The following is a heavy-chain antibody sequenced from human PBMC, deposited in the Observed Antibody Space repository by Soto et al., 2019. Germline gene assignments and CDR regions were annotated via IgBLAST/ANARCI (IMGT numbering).Heavy chain of an antibody. D-gene: IGHD3-16*02. CDR1: GFTFSSYG. CDR2: ISYDGSNK. J-gene: IGHJ6*04. Sequence: PGGSLRLSCAASGFTFSSYGMHWVRQAPGKGLEWVAVISYDGSNKYYADSVKGRFTISRDNSKNTLYLQMNSLRAEDTAVYYCAKDFGGVIDPICMDVWGKGTTVTVSS. V-gene: IGHV3-30*18. CDR3: AKDFGGVIDPICMDV.